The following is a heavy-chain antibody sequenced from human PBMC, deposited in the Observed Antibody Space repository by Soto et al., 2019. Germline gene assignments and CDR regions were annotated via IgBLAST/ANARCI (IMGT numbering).Heavy chain of an antibody. Sequence: SETLSLTCSVSGASITRGGSSWTWIRQHPGKGLEWIGNILYSEKNYYNPSLKSRVTISLDTSKNQFSLKVNSVTAADTAVYYCVRVRGPPIRMHVRGQGPTVTVSS. J-gene: IGHJ6*02. D-gene: IGHD3-10*01. CDR3: VRVRGPPIRMHV. V-gene: IGHV4-31*03. CDR2: ILYSEKN. CDR1: GASITRGGSS.